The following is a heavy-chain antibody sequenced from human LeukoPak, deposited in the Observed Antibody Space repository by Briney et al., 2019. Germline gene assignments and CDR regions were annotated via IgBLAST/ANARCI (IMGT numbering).Heavy chain of an antibody. CDR2: ISSDGNTK. D-gene: IGHD6-6*01. V-gene: IGHV3-30*18. J-gene: IGHJ6*02. CDR1: AFPFNNYA. CDR3: AKRAIAAHWYGMDV. Sequence: GGSLRLSCAASAFPFNNYAMTWVRQAPGKGLEWVAVISSDGNTKYYADSVKGRFTISRDSSKNALYLQINSLRAEDTAVYYCAKRAIAAHWYGMDVWGQGTTVTVSS.